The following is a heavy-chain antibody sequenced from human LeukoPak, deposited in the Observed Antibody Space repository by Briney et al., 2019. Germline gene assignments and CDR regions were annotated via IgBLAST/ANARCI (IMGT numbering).Heavy chain of an antibody. CDR3: ARVRGYCSSTSCYRLACDI. Sequence: SETLSLTCAVYGGSFSGYYWSWIRQPPGKGLEWIGEINHSGSTNYNPSLKSRVTISVDTSKNQFSLKLSSVTAADTAVYYCARVRGYCSSTSCYRLACDIWGQGTMVNVSS. CDR2: INHSGST. V-gene: IGHV4-34*01. CDR1: GGSFSGYY. D-gene: IGHD2-2*02. J-gene: IGHJ3*02.